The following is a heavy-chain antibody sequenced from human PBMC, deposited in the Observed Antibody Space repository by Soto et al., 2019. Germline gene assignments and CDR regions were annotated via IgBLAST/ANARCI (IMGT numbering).Heavy chain of an antibody. CDR2: ISYTGNA. Sequence: PSETLSLTGTVSGGSINSSSYYCGGIRQPPGKGLEWIGSISYTGNAYYNPSLKSRVTISVDTSKNQCSLKLTSVPAAETAIYYCASSSGTFYASLAHWGQGMLVTVSS. J-gene: IGHJ4*02. V-gene: IGHV4-39*01. CDR1: GGSINSSSYY. CDR3: ASSSGTFYASLAH. D-gene: IGHD1-26*01.